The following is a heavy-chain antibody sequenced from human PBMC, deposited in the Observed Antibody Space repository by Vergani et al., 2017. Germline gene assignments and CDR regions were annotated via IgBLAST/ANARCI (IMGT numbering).Heavy chain of an antibody. CDR3: ARQVAVAGKWWGPYYYDGMDV. CDR1: GYSFTSYW. CDR2: IDPSDSYT. Sequence: EVQLVQSGAEVKKPGESLRISCKGSGYSFTSYWISWVRQMPGKGLEWMGRIDPSDSYTNYSPSFQGHVTISADKSISTAYLQWNSLKASDTAMYYCARQVAVAGKWWGPYYYDGMDVWGQGTTVTVSS. V-gene: IGHV5-10-1*01. J-gene: IGHJ6*02. D-gene: IGHD6-19*01.